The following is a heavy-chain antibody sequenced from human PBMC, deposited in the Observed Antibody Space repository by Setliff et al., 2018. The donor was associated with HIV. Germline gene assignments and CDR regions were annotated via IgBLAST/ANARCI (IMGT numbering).Heavy chain of an antibody. D-gene: IGHD1-1*01. Sequence: ASVKVSCKASGYDFKIYDINWVRQVAGQGLEWMGWINPGTGNTGYPQNFSGRVTMTRNTSINTVYMELSSLRSEDTAIYFCARGKIPSWRLTMFDFCGQGTPVTVSS. CDR2: INPGTGNT. V-gene: IGHV1-8*01. CDR1: GYDFKIYD. J-gene: IGHJ4*02. CDR3: ARGKIPSWRLTMFDF.